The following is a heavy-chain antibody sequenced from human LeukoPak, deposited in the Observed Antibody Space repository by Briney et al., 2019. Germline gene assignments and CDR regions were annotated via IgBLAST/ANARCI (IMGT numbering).Heavy chain of an antibody. D-gene: IGHD5-24*01. Sequence: ASVKVSCKASGYTSTTHSINWLRQAPGQGLEWMGWITTNTGSPTYAQGFTGRFVFSLDTSVSTAYLQISSLKAEDTAVYYCARDASTIRFDYWGQGTLVTVSS. CDR3: ARDASTIRFDY. CDR1: GYTSTTHS. V-gene: IGHV7-4-1*02. CDR2: ITTNTGSP. J-gene: IGHJ4*02.